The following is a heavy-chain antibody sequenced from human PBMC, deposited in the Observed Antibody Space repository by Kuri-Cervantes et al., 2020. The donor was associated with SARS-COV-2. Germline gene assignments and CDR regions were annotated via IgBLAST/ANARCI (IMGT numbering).Heavy chain of an antibody. CDR2: IYYAGST. CDR1: GGSISSHY. D-gene: IGHD5-24*01. Sequence: GSLRPSCTVSGGSISSHYWSWNRQLPGKGLGWFGYIYYAGSTNYNPSLKSRVTISVDASKNQFSLKMSSVTAADTAVYYCARNTMAYYWYFDLWGRGTLVTVSS. J-gene: IGHJ2*01. V-gene: IGHV4-59*11. CDR3: ARNTMAYYWYFDL.